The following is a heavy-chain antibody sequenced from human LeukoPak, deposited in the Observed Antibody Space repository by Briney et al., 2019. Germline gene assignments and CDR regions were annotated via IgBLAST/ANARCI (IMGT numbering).Heavy chain of an antibody. J-gene: IGHJ4*02. D-gene: IGHD5-24*01. CDR2: ISYDGSNK. V-gene: IGHV3-30*18. CDR1: GFTFSSYG. Sequence: GGSLRLSCAASGFTFSSYGMHWVRQAPGKGLEWVAVISYDGSNKYYADSVKGRFTISRDNSENTLYLQMNSLRAEDTAVYYCAKDSEMATISAYFDYWGQGTLVTVSS. CDR3: AKDSEMATISAYFDY.